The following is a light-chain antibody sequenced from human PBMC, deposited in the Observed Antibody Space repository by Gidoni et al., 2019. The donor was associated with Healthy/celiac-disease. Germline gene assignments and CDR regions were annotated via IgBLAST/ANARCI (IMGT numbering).Light chain of an antibody. CDR1: QSVSSY. Sequence: EIVFTQSPATPSLSPGERATLSCRASQSVSSYLAWYQQKPGQAPRLLIYYASNRATGIPARFSGSGSGTDFTLTISSLEPEDFAVYYCQQRSHWPWTFGQGTKVEIK. CDR3: QQRSHWPWT. J-gene: IGKJ1*01. V-gene: IGKV3-11*01. CDR2: YAS.